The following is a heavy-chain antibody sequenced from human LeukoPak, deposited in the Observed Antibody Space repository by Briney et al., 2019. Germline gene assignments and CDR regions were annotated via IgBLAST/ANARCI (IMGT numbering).Heavy chain of an antibody. CDR2: IRSKANSGTT. Sequence: PGGSLRLSCTASGFTFGEYAMSWVRQAPGKGLEWVGFIRSKANSGTTEYAASVKGRFTISRDDSKSIAYLQMNSLKTEDTAVYYCMTSATVVTGYWGQGTLVTVSS. V-gene: IGHV3-49*04. CDR1: GFTFGEYA. CDR3: MTSATVVTGY. D-gene: IGHD4-23*01. J-gene: IGHJ4*02.